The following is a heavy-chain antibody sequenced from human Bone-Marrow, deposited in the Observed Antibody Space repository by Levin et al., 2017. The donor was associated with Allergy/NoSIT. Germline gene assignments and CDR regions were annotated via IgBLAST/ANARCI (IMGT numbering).Heavy chain of an antibody. CDR2: IRSKTYGGTT. V-gene: IGHV3-49*03. Sequence: QSGGSLRLSCTASGFTFGDFAVTWFRQAPGKGLEWVGFIRSKTYGGTTEYAASVQGRFSISRDDSKSIAYLQMNSLKIEDTALYYCSRDRSGSWFFDLWGRGTLVTVSS. CDR1: GFTFGDFA. D-gene: IGHD6-25*01. J-gene: IGHJ2*01. CDR3: SRDRSGSWFFDL.